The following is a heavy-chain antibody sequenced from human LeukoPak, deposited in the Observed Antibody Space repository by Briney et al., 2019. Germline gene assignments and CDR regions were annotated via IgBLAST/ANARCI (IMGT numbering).Heavy chain of an antibody. Sequence: PSETLSLTCTVSGGSISSGSYYWTYIRQPAGKGLEWIGRIYTSGSTNYNPSLKSRVTISLDTSKNQFSLKLTSVTAADTAVYYCARDRAGDKAFDIWGQGTMVTVSS. CDR1: GGSISSGSYY. D-gene: IGHD2-15*01. CDR2: IYTSGST. CDR3: ARDRAGDKAFDI. V-gene: IGHV4-61*02. J-gene: IGHJ3*02.